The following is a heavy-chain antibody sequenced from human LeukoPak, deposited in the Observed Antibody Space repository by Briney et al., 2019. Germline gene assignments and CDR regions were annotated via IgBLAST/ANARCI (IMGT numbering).Heavy chain of an antibody. D-gene: IGHD3-10*01. Sequence: GGSLRLSCAAFGFTFSSYWMNWVRQAPGKGLEWVSSISSSGNYIYYADSMKGRFTISRDNAKASVYLQMNSLRVEDTAVYYCARDVSRDVSCYTDWGQGTLVTVSS. CDR2: ISSSGNYI. V-gene: IGHV3-21*01. J-gene: IGHJ4*02. CDR1: GFTFSSYW. CDR3: ARDVSRDVSCYTD.